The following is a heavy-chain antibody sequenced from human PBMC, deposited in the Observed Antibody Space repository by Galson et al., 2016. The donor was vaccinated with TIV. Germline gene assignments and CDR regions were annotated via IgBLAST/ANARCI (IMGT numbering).Heavy chain of an antibody. CDR3: VKDGSGSGSRFDY. CDR2: ISWNSGNI. D-gene: IGHD3-10*01. Sequence: SLRLSCAASGFTFDDYAMHWVRQAPGKGLEWVSGISWNSGNIGYADFVKGRFTISRDNAKNSLFLQMNSLRAEDTALYYCVKDGSGSGSRFDYWGQGTLGTVSA. V-gene: IGHV3-9*01. CDR1: GFTFDDYA. J-gene: IGHJ4*02.